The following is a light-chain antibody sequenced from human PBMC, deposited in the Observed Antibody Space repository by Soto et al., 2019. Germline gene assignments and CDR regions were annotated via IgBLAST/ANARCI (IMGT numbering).Light chain of an antibody. CDR1: NSNIGRST. CDR3: ASWDDSLNGFVV. Sequence: QSVLTQPPSASGTPGQRVTISCSGSNSNIGRSTVNWYQQLPGMAPKLVIYINDQRPSGVPVRFSCSKSGSSASLAISGLQSDDEAYDYCASWDDSLNGFVVFGGGTKLTVL. CDR2: IND. J-gene: IGLJ2*01. V-gene: IGLV1-44*01.